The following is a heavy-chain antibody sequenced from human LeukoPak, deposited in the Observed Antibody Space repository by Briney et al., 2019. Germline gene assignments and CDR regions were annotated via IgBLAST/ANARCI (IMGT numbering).Heavy chain of an antibody. D-gene: IGHD2-15*01. Sequence: GGSLRLSCAASGFTVSSNYMSWVRQAPGKGLEWVSIIYSGGSTDYADSVKGRFTISRDNSKNTVHLQMNSLRAEDTAVYYCAKGGYCSGGSCYEGWYWFDYWGQGTLVTVSS. CDR2: IYSGGST. CDR3: AKGGYCSGGSCYEGWYWFDY. CDR1: GFTVSSNY. J-gene: IGHJ4*02. V-gene: IGHV3-53*01.